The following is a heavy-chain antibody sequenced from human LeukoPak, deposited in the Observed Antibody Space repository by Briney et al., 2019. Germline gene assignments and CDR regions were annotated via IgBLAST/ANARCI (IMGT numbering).Heavy chain of an antibody. CDR2: IVVGSGNT. V-gene: IGHV1-58*02. D-gene: IGHD2-15*01. CDR3: ARGYCSGGSCYRVHYYYYYMDV. Sequence: GASVKVSCKASGFTFTSSAMQWVRQARGQRLEWIGWIVVGSGNTNYAQKFQGRVTITADKSTSTAYMELSSLRSEDTAVYYCARGYCSGGSCYRVHYYYYYMDVWGKGTTVTVSS. CDR1: GFTFTSSA. J-gene: IGHJ6*03.